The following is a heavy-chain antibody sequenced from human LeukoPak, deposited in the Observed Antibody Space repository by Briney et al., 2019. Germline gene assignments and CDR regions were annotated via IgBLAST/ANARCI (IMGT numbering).Heavy chain of an antibody. CDR2: IYTSGST. D-gene: IGHD6-19*01. J-gene: IGHJ5*02. CDR3: ARYRTCSSGWYDAWARFDP. Sequence: SETLSLTCTVSGGSISSYYWSWIRQPPGKGLEWIGYIYTSGSTNYNPSLKSRVTISVDTSKNQFSLKLSSVTAADTAVYYCARYRTCSSGWYDAWARFDPWGQGTLVTVSS. CDR1: GGSISSYY. V-gene: IGHV4-4*09.